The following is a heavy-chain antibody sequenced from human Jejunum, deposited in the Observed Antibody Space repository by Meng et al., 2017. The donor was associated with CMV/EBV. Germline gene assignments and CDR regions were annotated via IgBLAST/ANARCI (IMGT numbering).Heavy chain of an antibody. J-gene: IGHJ5*01. Sequence: QWHLLGSGPGLGRPSGSLSFTWSVSGGCVSKYYWVWIRQTPGGGLEWLEYIYNSGDIYYNPFLEGRVTISTDTSKNQFSLKLRYVTAADTAVYYCVRHGDCSSGSCYYHWLDPWGQGSLVTVSS. CDR1: GGCVSKYY. D-gene: IGHD2-2*01. CDR2: IYNSGDI. CDR3: VRHGDCSSGSCYYHWLDP. V-gene: IGHV4-59*02.